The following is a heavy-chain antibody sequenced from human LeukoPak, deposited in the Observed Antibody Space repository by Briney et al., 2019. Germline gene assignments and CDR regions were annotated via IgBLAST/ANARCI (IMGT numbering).Heavy chain of an antibody. D-gene: IGHD6-6*01. CDR1: GFTFSSSA. V-gene: IGHV3-74*01. Sequence: GGSLRLSCAASGFTFSSSAMSWVRQAPGKGLVWVSRISPTGSTTSYADSVKGRFTVSRDNAKNTLYLQVNNLRAEDTAVYYCARGPNSNWSGLDFWGQGTLLTVSS. CDR3: ARGPNSNWSGLDF. CDR2: ISPTGSTT. J-gene: IGHJ4*02.